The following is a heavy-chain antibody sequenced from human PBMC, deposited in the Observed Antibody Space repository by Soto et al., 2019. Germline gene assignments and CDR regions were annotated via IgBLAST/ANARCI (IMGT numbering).Heavy chain of an antibody. J-gene: IGHJ1*01. Sequence: GGSLRLSCAASGFTFSSYSMNWVRQAPGKGLEWVSSISSSSSYIYYADSVKGRFTISRDNAKNSLYLQMNSLRAEDTAVYYCARDRADGDYGLRYFQHWGQGTLVTVSS. CDR2: ISSSSSYI. D-gene: IGHD4-17*01. V-gene: IGHV3-21*01. CDR3: ARDRADGDYGLRYFQH. CDR1: GFTFSSYS.